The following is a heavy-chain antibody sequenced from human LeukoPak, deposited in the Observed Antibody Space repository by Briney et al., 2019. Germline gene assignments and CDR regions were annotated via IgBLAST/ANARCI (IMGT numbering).Heavy chain of an antibody. CDR2: IKQDGSEK. Sequence: GGSLRLSCAASGFTFSSYWMSWVRQAPGKGLEWVANIKQDGSEKYYVDSVKGRFTISRDNAKNSLYLQMNSLRAEDTAVYYCAREGPYFDWLSYFDYWGQGTLVTVSS. CDR3: AREGPYFDWLSYFDY. V-gene: IGHV3-7*01. CDR1: GFTFSSYW. D-gene: IGHD3-9*01. J-gene: IGHJ4*02.